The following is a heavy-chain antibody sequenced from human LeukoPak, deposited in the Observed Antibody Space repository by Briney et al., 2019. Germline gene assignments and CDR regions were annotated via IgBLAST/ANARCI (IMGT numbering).Heavy chain of an antibody. CDR1: GGSISSSSYY. D-gene: IGHD6-19*01. J-gene: IGHJ4*02. Sequence: SETLSLTCTVSGGSISSSSYYWGWIRQPPGKGLEWIGSIYYSGSTYYNPSLKSRVTISVDTSKNQFSLKLSSVTAADTAVYYCASSKPPAHNRIAVAGTDYWGQRTLVTVSS. CDR3: ASSKPPAHNRIAVAGTDY. V-gene: IGHV4-39*01. CDR2: IYYSGST.